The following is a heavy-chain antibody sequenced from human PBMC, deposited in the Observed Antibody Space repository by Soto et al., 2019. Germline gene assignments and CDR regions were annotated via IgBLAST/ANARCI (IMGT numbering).Heavy chain of an antibody. Sequence: SETLSLTCTVSGGSISSYYWSWIRQPPGKGLEWIGYIYYSGSTNYNPSLKSRVTISVDTSKNQFSLKLSSVTAADTAVYYCAREGTIFGVAPYGMDVWGHGTTVTVSS. CDR1: GGSISSYY. CDR3: AREGTIFGVAPYGMDV. CDR2: IYYSGST. J-gene: IGHJ6*02. D-gene: IGHD3-3*01. V-gene: IGHV4-59*01.